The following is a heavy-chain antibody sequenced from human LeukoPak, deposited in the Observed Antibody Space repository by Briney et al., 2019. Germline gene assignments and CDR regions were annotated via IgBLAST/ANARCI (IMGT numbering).Heavy chain of an antibody. CDR2: IYNSGST. CDR3: ARAGYSSSWYYLRENWFDP. D-gene: IGHD6-13*01. CDR1: GYSISSGYY. Sequence: PSETLSLTCTVSGYSISSGYYWGWIRQPPGKGLEWIGSIYNSGSTYYNPSLKSRVTISVDTSKNQFSLKLSSVTAADTAVYYCARAGYSSSWYYLRENWFDPWGQGTLVTVSS. J-gene: IGHJ5*02. V-gene: IGHV4-38-2*02.